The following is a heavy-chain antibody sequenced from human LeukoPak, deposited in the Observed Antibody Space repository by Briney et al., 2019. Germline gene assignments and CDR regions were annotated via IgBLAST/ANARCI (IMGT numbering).Heavy chain of an antibody. CDR1: GGSLSSHY. V-gene: IGHV4-4*09. CDR3: ARSYNWNYIPYYFDY. Sequence: SETLSLTCNASGGSLSSHYCSWIRQAPGKGLEWIGFIFSGGSTNYNPSLKSRVTISVDTSKNQFSLKLSSVTAADTAVYYCARSYNWNYIPYYFDYWGQGTLVTVSS. CDR2: IFSGGST. D-gene: IGHD1-7*01. J-gene: IGHJ4*02.